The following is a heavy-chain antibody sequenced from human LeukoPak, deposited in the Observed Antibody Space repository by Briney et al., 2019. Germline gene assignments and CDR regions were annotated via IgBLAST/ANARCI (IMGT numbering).Heavy chain of an antibody. CDR3: ARIEAAAGTNWFDP. D-gene: IGHD6-13*01. Sequence: GESLKISCKGYGYSFTNYWIGWVRQMPGKGLEWMGIIYPGDSDTRYSPSFQGQVTISADKSISTAYLQWSSLKASDTAMYYCARIEAAAGTNWFDPWGQGTLVTVSS. V-gene: IGHV5-51*01. J-gene: IGHJ5*02. CDR2: IYPGDSDT. CDR1: GYSFTNYW.